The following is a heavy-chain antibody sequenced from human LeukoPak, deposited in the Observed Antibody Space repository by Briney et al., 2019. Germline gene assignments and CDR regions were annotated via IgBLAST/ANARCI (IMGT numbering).Heavy chain of an antibody. CDR1: GFTVSSNY. CDR2: IRSTAYGGTT. D-gene: IGHD3-10*01. J-gene: IGHJ4*02. Sequence: GGSLRLSCAASGFTVSSNYMSWVRQAPGKGLEWVGFIRSTAYGGTTEYAASVKGRFTISRDDSKSIAYLQMNSLKTEDTAVYYCTRAVNYYGSGSPYNPFDYWGQGILVTVSS. V-gene: IGHV3-49*04. CDR3: TRAVNYYGSGSPYNPFDY.